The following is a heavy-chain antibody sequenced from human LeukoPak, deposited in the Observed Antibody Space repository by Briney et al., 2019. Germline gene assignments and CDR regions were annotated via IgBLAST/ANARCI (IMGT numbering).Heavy chain of an antibody. Sequence: ASVKVSCKVSGYTLTELSMHWVRQAPGKGLEWMGGFDPEDGETIYAQKFQGRVTMTEDTSTDTAYMELSSLRSEDTAVYYCATRIRYSNYVGGWFDPWGQGTLVPVSS. CDR2: FDPEDGET. CDR3: ATRIRYSNYVGGWFDP. CDR1: GYTLTELS. V-gene: IGHV1-24*01. D-gene: IGHD4-11*01. J-gene: IGHJ5*02.